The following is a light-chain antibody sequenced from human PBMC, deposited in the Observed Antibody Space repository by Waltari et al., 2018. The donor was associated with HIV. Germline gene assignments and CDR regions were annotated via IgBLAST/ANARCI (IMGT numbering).Light chain of an antibody. CDR1: SSNIGSNY. V-gene: IGLV1-47*01. J-gene: IGLJ3*02. CDR3: AAWDASLSVWV. Sequence: QSVLTQPPSASGTPGQRVTISCSGSSSNIGSNYVYWYRQLPGTAPKLLIYRSNQRPSGVPDRFSCSKSGTSASLAISVLRSENEADYYCAAWDASLSVWVFGGGTKLTVL. CDR2: RSN.